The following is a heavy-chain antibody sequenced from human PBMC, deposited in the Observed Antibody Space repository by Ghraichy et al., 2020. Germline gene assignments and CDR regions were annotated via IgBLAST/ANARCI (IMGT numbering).Heavy chain of an antibody. CDR2: ISGSGGST. V-gene: IGHV3-23*01. Sequence: LSLTCAASGFTFSSYAMTWVRQAPGKGLEWVSGISGSGGSTYYADSVKGRFTISRDNSKNTLYLQMNSLRAEDTAIYYCAKDVYYYDSSGYYAAFDIWGQGTMVTVSS. J-gene: IGHJ3*02. D-gene: IGHD3-22*01. CDR1: GFTFSSYA. CDR3: AKDVYYYDSSGYYAAFDI.